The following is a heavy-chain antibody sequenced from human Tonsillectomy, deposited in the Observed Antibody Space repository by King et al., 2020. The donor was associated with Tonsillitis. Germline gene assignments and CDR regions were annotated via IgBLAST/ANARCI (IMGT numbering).Heavy chain of an antibody. CDR2: ISYDGSNK. CDR1: GFTFSSYG. J-gene: IGHJ6*02. V-gene: IGHV3-30*18. D-gene: IGHD2-2*01. Sequence: VQLVESGGGVVQPGRSLRLSCAASGFTFSSYGMHWVRQAPGKGLEWVAVISYDGSNKYYADSVKGRFTISRDNSKNTLYLQMNSLRAEDTAVYSCAKDLGEVVVVPYGMDVWGQGTTVPVSS. CDR3: AKDLGEVVVVPYGMDV.